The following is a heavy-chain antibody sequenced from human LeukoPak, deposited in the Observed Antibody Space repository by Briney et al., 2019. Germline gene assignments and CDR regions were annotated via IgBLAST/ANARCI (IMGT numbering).Heavy chain of an antibody. CDR3: ARGFIAAAPSGYYYYGMDV. J-gene: IGHJ6*02. Sequence: SETLSLTCAVYGGSFSGYYWSWIRQPPGKGLEWIGEINHSGSTNYNPSLKSRVTISVDTSKKQFSLKLSSVSAADTAVYYCARGFIAAAPSGYYYYGMDVWGQGTTVTVSS. CDR1: GGSFSGYY. CDR2: INHSGST. V-gene: IGHV4-34*01. D-gene: IGHD6-13*01.